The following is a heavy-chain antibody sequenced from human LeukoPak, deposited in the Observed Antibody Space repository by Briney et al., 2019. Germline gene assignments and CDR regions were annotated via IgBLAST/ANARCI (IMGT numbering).Heavy chain of an antibody. CDR1: GYMFTTSF. J-gene: IGHJ4*02. CDR3: ASPHGASYYYFDY. D-gene: IGHD4/OR15-4a*01. V-gene: IGHV1-46*01. CDR2: INPSGTSA. Sequence: ASVTVSCKASGYMFTTSFMHWVRQAPGQGLEWMGVINPSGTSADYAQEFQGRVTMTRDTSTNTVYMELSSLRSEDTAVYYCASPHGASYYYFDYWGQGTLVTVSS.